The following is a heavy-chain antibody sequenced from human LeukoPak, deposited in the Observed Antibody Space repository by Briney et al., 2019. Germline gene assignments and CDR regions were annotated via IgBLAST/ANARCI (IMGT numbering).Heavy chain of an antibody. D-gene: IGHD1-26*01. CDR1: GFTFSSYS. CDR2: ISSSSSYI. CDR3: ARAVGALILFDY. J-gene: IGHJ4*02. Sequence: PGGSLRLSCAASGFTFSSYSMNWVRQAPGKGLEWVSSISSSSSYIYYADSAKGRFTISRDNAKNSLYLQMNSLRAEDTAVYYCARAVGALILFDYWGQGALVTVPS. V-gene: IGHV3-21*01.